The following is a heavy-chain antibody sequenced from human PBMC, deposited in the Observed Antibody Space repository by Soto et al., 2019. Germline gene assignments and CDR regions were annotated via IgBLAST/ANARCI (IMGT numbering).Heavy chain of an antibody. CDR1: GYTFTSYD. CDR3: ARARRTLGYCSSTSCLPERFYYYMDV. CDR2: MNTNSGNT. J-gene: IGHJ6*03. D-gene: IGHD2-2*01. Sequence: ASVKVSCKASGYTFTSYDINWVRQATGQGLEWMGWMNTNSGNTGYAQKFEGGVTMTRNTSISTAYMELSSLRSEDTAVYYRARARRTLGYCSSTSCLPERFYYYMDVWGKGTTVTVSS. V-gene: IGHV1-8*01.